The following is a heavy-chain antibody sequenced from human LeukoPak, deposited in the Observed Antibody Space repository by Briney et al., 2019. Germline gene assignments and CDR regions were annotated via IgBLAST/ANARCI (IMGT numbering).Heavy chain of an antibody. J-gene: IGHJ6*02. CDR2: ISAYNGNT. CDR1: GSTFTSYG. CDR3: ARGVSSGWYRGYYYYGMDV. D-gene: IGHD6-19*01. V-gene: IGHV1-18*01. Sequence: ASVTVSCKASGSTFTSYGNSWVRQAHGQGLEWMGWISAYNGNTNYAQKLQGRVTMTTDTSTSTAYMELRSLRSDYTAEYYCARGVSSGWYRGYYYYGMDVWGQGTTVTVSS.